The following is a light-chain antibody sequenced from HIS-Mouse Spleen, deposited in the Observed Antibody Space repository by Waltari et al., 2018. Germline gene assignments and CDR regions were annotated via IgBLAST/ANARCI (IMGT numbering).Light chain of an antibody. CDR2: DAS. J-gene: IGKJ2*01. Sequence: EIVLTQSPATLSLSPGERATLPCRASQSVSSYLAWYQQKPGQAPRLLIYDASNRVTGIPARFSGSGSGTDFTLTISSLEPEDFAVYYCQQRSNWPYTFGQGTKLEIK. V-gene: IGKV3-11*01. CDR1: QSVSSY. CDR3: QQRSNWPYT.